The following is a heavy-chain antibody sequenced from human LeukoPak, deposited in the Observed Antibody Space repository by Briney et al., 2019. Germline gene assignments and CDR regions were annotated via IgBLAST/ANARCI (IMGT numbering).Heavy chain of an antibody. V-gene: IGHV3-23*01. CDR1: GFTFNNYA. D-gene: IGHD1-26*01. CDR3: ARGGQPTDF. Sequence: GGSLRLSCVASGFTFNNYAMRWVRQAPGKGLEWVSSISGSGAGTYYADSVKGRFTISRDNAKNTLCLQMNSLRAEDTAVYYCARGGQPTDFWGQGTLVTVSS. J-gene: IGHJ4*02. CDR2: ISGSGAGT.